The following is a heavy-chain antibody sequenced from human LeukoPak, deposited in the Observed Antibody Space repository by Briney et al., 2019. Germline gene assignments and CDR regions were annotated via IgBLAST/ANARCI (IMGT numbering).Heavy chain of an antibody. V-gene: IGHV1-2*02. D-gene: IGHD3-3*01. CDR2: ISPNSGGT. CDR3: ARESDYDFWSGYFWFDP. Sequence: ASVKVSCKASGYTFTGYYMHWVRQAPGQGLEWMGWISPNSGGTNYAQKFQGRVTITRDTSISTAYMELSRLRSDGTAVYSRARESDYDFWSGYFWFDPWGQGTLVTVSS. CDR1: GYTFTGYY. J-gene: IGHJ5*02.